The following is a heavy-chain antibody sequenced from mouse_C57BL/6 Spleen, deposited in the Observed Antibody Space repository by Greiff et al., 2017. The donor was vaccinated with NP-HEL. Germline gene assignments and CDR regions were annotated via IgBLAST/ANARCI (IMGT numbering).Heavy chain of an antibody. J-gene: IGHJ4*01. D-gene: IGHD3-2*02. CDR3: ARAGQLRLRAMDY. CDR2: IHPNSGST. Sequence: VQLQQPGAELVKPGASVKLSCKASGYTFTSYWMHWVKQRPGQGLEWIGMIHPNSGSTNYNEKFKSKATLTVDKSSSTAYMQLSSLTSEDSAVYYCARAGQLRLRAMDYWGQGTSVTVSS. V-gene: IGHV1-64*01. CDR1: GYTFTSYW.